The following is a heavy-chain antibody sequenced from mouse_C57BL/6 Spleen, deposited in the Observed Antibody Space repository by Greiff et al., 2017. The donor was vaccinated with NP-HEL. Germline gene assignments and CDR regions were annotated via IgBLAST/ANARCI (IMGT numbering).Heavy chain of an antibody. V-gene: IGHV1-82*01. J-gene: IGHJ2*01. CDR1: GYAFSSSW. Sequence: VQLQQSGPELVKPGASVKISCKASGYAFSSSWMNWVKQRPGKGLEWIGRIYPGDGDTNYNGKFKGKATLTADKSSSTAYMQLSSLTSEDSAVYFCARNLGTTVVDYWGQGTTLTVSS. CDR2: IYPGDGDT. CDR3: ARNLGTTVVDY. D-gene: IGHD1-1*01.